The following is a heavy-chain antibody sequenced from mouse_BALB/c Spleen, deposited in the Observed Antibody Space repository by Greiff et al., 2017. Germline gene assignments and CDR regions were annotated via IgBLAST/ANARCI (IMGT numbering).Heavy chain of an antibody. CDR1: GFTFSSYG. CDR2: ISSGGSYT. Sequence: EVQGVESGGDLVKPGGSLKLSCAASGFTFSSYGMSWVRQTPDKRLEWVATISSGGSYTYYPDSVKGRFTISRDNAKNTLYLQMSSLKSEDTAMYYCARRAYYRYDERNYFDYWGQGTTRTVSS. V-gene: IGHV5-6*01. CDR3: ARRAYYRYDERNYFDY. J-gene: IGHJ2*01. D-gene: IGHD2-14*01.